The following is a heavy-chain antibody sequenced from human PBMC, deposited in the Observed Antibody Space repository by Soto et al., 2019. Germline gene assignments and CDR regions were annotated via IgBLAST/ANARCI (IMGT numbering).Heavy chain of an antibody. CDR1: GFTFTSSA. V-gene: IGHV1-2*04. Sequence: GASVKVSCKASGFTFTSSAVQWVRQARGQRLEWIGWINSKSGGTKYAQNFEGWVTMTRDTSISTVYMELSRLKSDDTAIYYCARGLYYDTSGFYSVAFDYWGLGTLVTVSS. CDR2: INSKSGGT. J-gene: IGHJ4*02. CDR3: ARGLYYDTSGFYSVAFDY. D-gene: IGHD3-22*01.